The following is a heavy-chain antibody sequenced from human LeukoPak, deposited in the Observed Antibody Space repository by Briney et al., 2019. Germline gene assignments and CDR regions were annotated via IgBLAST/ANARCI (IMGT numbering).Heavy chain of an antibody. CDR3: AKVKGSGPMDWYFDL. D-gene: IGHD6-19*01. V-gene: IGHV3-74*01. J-gene: IGHJ2*01. CDR2: INEDGSRT. CDR1: GFTFSNYW. Sequence: GGSLRLSCAGSGFTFSNYWVHWVRQAPGKGLVWVSRINEDGSRTDYADFVKDRFTISRDNAKNSLYLQINSLRAEDTAVYYCAKVKGSGPMDWYFDLWGRGTLVTVSS.